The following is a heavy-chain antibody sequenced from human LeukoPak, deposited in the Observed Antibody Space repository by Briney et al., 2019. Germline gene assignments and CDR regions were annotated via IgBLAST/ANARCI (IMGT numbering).Heavy chain of an antibody. CDR1: GGSISSRNW. Sequence: SGTLSLTCAVSGGSISSRNWWSWVRQPPGKGLEWIGEIYHSGSTNYNPSLQTRVTISVGKSKNQCSLKLSSVTAADTAVYYCAKTFHGAPHDTPFMATIEIDYWGQGTLVTVSS. J-gene: IGHJ4*02. CDR2: IYHSGST. CDR3: AKTFHGAPHDTPFMATIEIDY. D-gene: IGHD5-24*01. V-gene: IGHV4-4*02.